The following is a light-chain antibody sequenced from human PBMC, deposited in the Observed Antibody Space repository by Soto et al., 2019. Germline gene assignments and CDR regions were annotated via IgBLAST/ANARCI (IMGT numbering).Light chain of an antibody. CDR3: QQSYSIPFT. CDR1: QSISAY. CDR2: TTS. Sequence: DIPMTQSPSSLSASVGDRVTITCRASQSISAYLNWYQHTPGRAPELLIYTTSRLQGGVPSRFSGSGSGTEFTLTISRLQPEDFATYYCQQSYSIPFTFGQGTTLEIK. V-gene: IGKV1-39*01. J-gene: IGKJ2*01.